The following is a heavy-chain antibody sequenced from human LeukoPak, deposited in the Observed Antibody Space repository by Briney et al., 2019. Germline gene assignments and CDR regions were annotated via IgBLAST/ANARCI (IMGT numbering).Heavy chain of an antibody. Sequence: SETLSLTYAVSGDSVTMHFWWSWVRQPPGKGLEWIGEIYHTGDANYSPSLKSRVTFSVDQSENQFSLKLRSVTAADTAVYYGATYSGGTGGRCSYGYDNWGQGTMVTVSS. V-gene: IGHV4-4*02. CDR2: IYHTGDA. J-gene: IGHJ3*02. D-gene: IGHD5-18*01. CDR1: GDSVTMHFW. CDR3: ATYSGGTGGRCSYGYDN.